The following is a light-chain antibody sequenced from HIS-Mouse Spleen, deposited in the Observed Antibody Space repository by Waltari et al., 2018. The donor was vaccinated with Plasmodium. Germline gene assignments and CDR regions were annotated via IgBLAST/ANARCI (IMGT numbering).Light chain of an antibody. CDR2: EGS. Sequence: QSALTQPASVSGSPGQSITISCTGTSSDVGSYNLVSWDQQHPGKAPKLMIYEGSKRPSGVSNLFSGSKSGNTASLTISGLQAEDEADYYCCSYAGSSTLVFGGGTKLTVL. CDR1: SSDVGSYNL. V-gene: IGLV2-23*01. J-gene: IGLJ2*01. CDR3: CSYAGSSTLV.